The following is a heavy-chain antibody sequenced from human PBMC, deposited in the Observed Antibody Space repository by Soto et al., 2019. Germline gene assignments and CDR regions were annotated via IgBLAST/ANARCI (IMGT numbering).Heavy chain of an antibody. Sequence: PGGSLRLSCAASGFTFSSYWMSWVRQAPGKGLEWVANIKQDGSEKYYVDSVKGRFTISRDNAKNSLYLQMNSLRAEDTAVYYCARDIGRQGFYVWGSPHAFDIWGQGTMVTVSS. J-gene: IGHJ3*02. D-gene: IGHD3-16*01. V-gene: IGHV3-7*01. CDR2: IKQDGSEK. CDR3: ARDIGRQGFYVWGSPHAFDI. CDR1: GFTFSSYW.